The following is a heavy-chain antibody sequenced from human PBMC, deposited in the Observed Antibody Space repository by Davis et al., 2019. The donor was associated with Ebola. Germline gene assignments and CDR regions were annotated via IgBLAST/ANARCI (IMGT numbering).Heavy chain of an antibody. CDR1: GYTFTSYA. Sequence: ASVKVSCKASGYTFTSYAMHWVRQAPGQGLEWMGWINPNSGGTNYAQKFQGRVTMTRDTSTSTVYMELSSLRSEDTAVYYCARDSGYCSGGSCYSYGMDVWGQGTTVTVSS. CDR3: ARDSGYCSGGSCYSYGMDV. CDR2: INPNSGGT. J-gene: IGHJ6*02. D-gene: IGHD2-15*01. V-gene: IGHV1-2*02.